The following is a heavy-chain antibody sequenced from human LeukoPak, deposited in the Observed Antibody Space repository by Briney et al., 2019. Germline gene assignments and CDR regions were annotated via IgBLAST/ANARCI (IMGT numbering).Heavy chain of an antibody. V-gene: IGHV4-39*01. CDR2: MYYSGST. CDR3: ASLRDGYNFDY. D-gene: IGHD5-24*01. Sequence: SETLSLTCTVSGXSISSSRYYWGWIRQPPGKGLEWIGSMYYSGSTYYNPSLKSRVTISVDTSKNQFSLKLSSVTAADTAVYYCASLRDGYNFDYWGQGTLVTVSS. J-gene: IGHJ4*02. CDR1: GXSISSSRYY.